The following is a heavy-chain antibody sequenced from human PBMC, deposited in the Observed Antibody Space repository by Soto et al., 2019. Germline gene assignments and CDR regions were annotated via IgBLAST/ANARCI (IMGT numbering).Heavy chain of an antibody. D-gene: IGHD5-12*01. V-gene: IGHV3-33*01. CDR1: GFTFSSYG. CDR3: AREESWLRFTAFYI. CDR2: IWYDGSNK. Sequence: QVQLVESGGGVVQPGRSLRLSCAASGFTFSSYGMHWVRQAPGKGLEWVAVIWYDGSNKYYADSVKGRFTISRDNSKNTLYLQMNSLRAEDTAVYYCAREESWLRFTAFYIWGQGTMVTVSS. J-gene: IGHJ3*02.